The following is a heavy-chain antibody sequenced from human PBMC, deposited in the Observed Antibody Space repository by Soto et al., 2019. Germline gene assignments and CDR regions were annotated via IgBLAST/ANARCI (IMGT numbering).Heavy chain of an antibody. Sequence: GGSLRLSCAASGFTVTSNYMSWVRQAAGRGLEWVSVIYAGSITFYADSVKGRFTISRDSSKNSLYLEMNSLRAEDTAVYYCAKGGYYSLFDIWGQGTVVTVSS. V-gene: IGHV3-53*01. CDR3: AKGGYYSLFDI. CDR1: GFTVTSNY. D-gene: IGHD3-16*01. CDR2: IYAGSIT. J-gene: IGHJ3*02.